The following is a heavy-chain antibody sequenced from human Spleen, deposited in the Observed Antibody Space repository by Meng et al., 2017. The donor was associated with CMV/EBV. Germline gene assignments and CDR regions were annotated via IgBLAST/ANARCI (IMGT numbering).Heavy chain of an antibody. CDR2: ISAYNGNT. CDR1: GYTFTNYG. J-gene: IGHJ6*02. CDR3: ARTHYSHCMDV. V-gene: IGHV1-18*01. Sequence: ASVKVSCNASGYTFTNYGISWVRQAPGQGLEWMGWISAYNGNTNYAQKPQGRVTMTTDTPTTTAYLELRSLRSDDTAVYYCARTHYSHCMDVWGQGTTVTVSS. D-gene: IGHD1-14*01.